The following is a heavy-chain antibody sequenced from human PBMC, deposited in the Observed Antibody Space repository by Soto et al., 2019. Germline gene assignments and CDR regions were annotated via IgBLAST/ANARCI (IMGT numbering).Heavy chain of an antibody. V-gene: IGHV4-59*01. CDR1: GGSISSYY. J-gene: IGHJ4*02. CDR3: ARGREDFDY. CDR2: IYYSGST. Sequence: LSLTCNVSGGSISSYYWSWIRQPPGKGLEWIGYIYYSGSTNYNPSLKSRVTISVDTSKNQFSPKLSSVTAADTAVYYCARGREDFDYWGQGTLVTVSS.